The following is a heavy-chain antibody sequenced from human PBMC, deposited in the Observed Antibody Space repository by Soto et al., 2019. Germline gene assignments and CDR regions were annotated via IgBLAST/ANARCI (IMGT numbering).Heavy chain of an antibody. J-gene: IGHJ3*02. CDR2: INPNSGGT. Sequence: ASVTVSCKASGYTFTGYYMHWVRQAPGQGLEWMGWINPNSGGTNYAQKFQGWVTMTRDTSISTAYMELSRLRSDDTAVYYCAFVYSSSHDAFDIWGQGTMVTVSS. CDR3: AFVYSSSHDAFDI. V-gene: IGHV1-2*04. CDR1: GYTFTGYY. D-gene: IGHD6-13*01.